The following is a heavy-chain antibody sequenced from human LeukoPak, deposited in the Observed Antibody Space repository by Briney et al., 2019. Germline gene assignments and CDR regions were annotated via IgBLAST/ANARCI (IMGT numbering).Heavy chain of an antibody. Sequence: GGSLRLSCAASGFTFSDYYMSWIRQAPGKGLEWVSYISSSGSTIYYADSVKGRFTISRDNSKNTLYLQMNSLRAEDTAVYYCARVRGFLLRYFDWTQKSSHFDYWGQGTLVTVSS. J-gene: IGHJ4*02. CDR1: GFTFSDYY. CDR2: ISSSGSTI. D-gene: IGHD3-9*01. V-gene: IGHV3-11*04. CDR3: ARVRGFLLRYFDWTQKSSHFDY.